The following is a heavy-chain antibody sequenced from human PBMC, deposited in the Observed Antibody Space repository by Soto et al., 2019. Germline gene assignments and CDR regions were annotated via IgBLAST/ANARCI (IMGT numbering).Heavy chain of an antibody. CDR3: VRDLARGIPAD. Sequence: GGSLRLSCAVSGFTFSSYSMNWVRQAPGKGLEWVSYISSRSSTIYYADSVKGRFTISRDNAKNSLYLQMNSLRAEDTAVYYCVRDLARGIPADWGQGSLVTVSS. V-gene: IGHV3-48*01. D-gene: IGHD6-13*01. CDR1: GFTFSSYS. J-gene: IGHJ4*02. CDR2: ISSRSSTI.